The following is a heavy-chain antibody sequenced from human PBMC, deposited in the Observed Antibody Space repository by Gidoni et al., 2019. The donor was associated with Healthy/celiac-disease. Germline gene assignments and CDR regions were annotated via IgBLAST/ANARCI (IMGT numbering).Heavy chain of an antibody. Sequence: EVQLVESGGVVVQPGGSLRLSCAASGFTFDDYAMHWVRQVPGKGLEWVSLISWDGGSTYYADSVKGRFTISRDNSKNSLYLQMNSLRAEDTALYYCAKDGDSSGFDYWGQGTLVTVSS. CDR1: GFTFDDYA. CDR2: ISWDGGST. D-gene: IGHD3-22*01. J-gene: IGHJ4*02. V-gene: IGHV3-43D*04. CDR3: AKDGDSSGFDY.